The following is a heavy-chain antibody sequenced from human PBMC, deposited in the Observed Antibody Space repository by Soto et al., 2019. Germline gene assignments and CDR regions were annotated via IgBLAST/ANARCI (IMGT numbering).Heavy chain of an antibody. D-gene: IGHD3-22*01. CDR1: GGTFSSYA. J-gene: IGHJ3*02. CDR3: ARGPYYYDSSGPGAFDI. Sequence: SVKVSCKASGGTFSSYAISWVRQAPGQGLEWMGGIIPIFGTANYAQKFQGRVTITADESTSTAYMELCSLRSEDTAVYYCARGPYYYDSSGPGAFDIWGQGTMVTVSS. V-gene: IGHV1-69*13. CDR2: IIPIFGTA.